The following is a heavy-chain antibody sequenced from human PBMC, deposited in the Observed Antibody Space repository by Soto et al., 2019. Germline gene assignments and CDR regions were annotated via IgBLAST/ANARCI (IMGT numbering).Heavy chain of an antibody. J-gene: IGHJ6*03. CDR2: INWNSADI. D-gene: IGHD3-3*01. CDR1: GFTFDEHT. V-gene: IGHV3-9*01. CDR3: VNVWRFLGQMPYYSMDV. Sequence: EVQLVESGGGLVQPGRSLKLSCAASGFTFDEHTMHWVRQAPGKGLEWVSGINWNSADIGYADSVKGRFAISRDNAKNSLDLQMTSLRAADTAFYYCVNVWRFLGQMPYYSMDVWGKGTTVTVSS.